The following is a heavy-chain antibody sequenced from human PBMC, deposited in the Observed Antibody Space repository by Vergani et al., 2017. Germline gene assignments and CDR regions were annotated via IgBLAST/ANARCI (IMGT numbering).Heavy chain of an antibody. Sequence: EVQLLESGGGLVQPGGSLRLSCAASGFTFNHYAMNWVRQAPGKGLEWVSGISGSGGSTYYAGSVKGRFTISRDSSKTTLYLQMNSLSAGDTAVYYWAKANPRNSGYDYLYYYHAMDVWGQGTTVTVSS. CDR3: AKANPRNSGYDYLYYYHAMDV. J-gene: IGHJ6*02. D-gene: IGHD5-12*01. CDR2: ISGSGGST. V-gene: IGHV3-23*01. CDR1: GFTFNHYA.